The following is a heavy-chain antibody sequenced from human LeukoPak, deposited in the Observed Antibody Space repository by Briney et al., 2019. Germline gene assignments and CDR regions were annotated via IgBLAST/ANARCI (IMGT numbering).Heavy chain of an antibody. Sequence: GGSLRLSCEASGFGFSNSDMNWVRQAPGKGLEWVANIKQDGSEKYYVDSVKGRFTISRDNAKNSLYLQMNSLRAEDTAVYYCARAYCGGDCVGMDVWGQGTTVTVSS. CDR3: ARAYCGGDCVGMDV. D-gene: IGHD2-21*02. V-gene: IGHV3-7*01. J-gene: IGHJ6*02. CDR2: IKQDGSEK. CDR1: GFGFSNSD.